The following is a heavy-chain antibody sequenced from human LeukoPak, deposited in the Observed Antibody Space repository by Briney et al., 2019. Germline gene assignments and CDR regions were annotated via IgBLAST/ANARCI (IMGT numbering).Heavy chain of an antibody. CDR3: AKGSLYYMDV. CDR1: GFSFDDYA. D-gene: IGHD1-26*01. V-gene: IGHV3-9*01. Sequence: PGRSLRLSCAGSGFSFDDYAMHWVRQAPGKGLEWVSVINWNSGGIAYADSVKGRFTTSRDNAKNSLYLQMKSLRPEDTALYFCAKGSLYYMDVWGKGTTVTVSS. CDR2: INWNSGGI. J-gene: IGHJ6*03.